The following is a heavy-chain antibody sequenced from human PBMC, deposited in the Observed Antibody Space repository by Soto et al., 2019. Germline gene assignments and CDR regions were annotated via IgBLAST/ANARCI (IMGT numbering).Heavy chain of an antibody. CDR1: GFTFSTYA. V-gene: IGHV3-23*01. CDR2: ISGGGGST. Sequence: EVQLLKSGGGLVQPGGSLRLSCAASGFTFSTYAMNWVRQAPGKGLEWVSAISGGGGSTYYADSVKGRVTISRDNSKNTLNLQMNSLRAEDTAVYYCAKVSLGALTFTDYYYYGLDVWGQGTTVTVSS. D-gene: IGHD1-26*01. CDR3: AKVSLGALTFTDYYYYGLDV. J-gene: IGHJ6*02.